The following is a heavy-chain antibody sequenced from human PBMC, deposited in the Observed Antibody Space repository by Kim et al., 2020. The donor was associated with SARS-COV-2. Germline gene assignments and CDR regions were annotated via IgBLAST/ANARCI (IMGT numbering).Heavy chain of an antibody. D-gene: IGHD3-9*01. CDR3: ARVDDILTGYYILANPRGMDV. CDR2: ISSSGSTI. V-gene: IGHV3-11*04. CDR1: GFTFSDYY. Sequence: GGSLRLSCAASGFTFSDYYMSWIRQAPGKGLEWVSYISSSGSTIYYADSVKGRFTISRDNAKNSLYLQMNSLRAEDTAVYYCARVDDILTGYYILANPRGMDVWGQGTTVTVSS. J-gene: IGHJ6*02.